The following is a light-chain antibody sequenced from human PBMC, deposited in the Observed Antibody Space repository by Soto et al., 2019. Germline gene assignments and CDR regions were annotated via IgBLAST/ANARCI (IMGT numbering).Light chain of an antibody. Sequence: DGRMNQSRATLSACVGDRVTITCRASQSINNWLAWYQQRPEKAPKLLTYKASTLETGVPSRFSGSGSGTEFTLTITGLQPDDFATYYCQHYNSYSEAFGQGTKV. CDR1: QSINNW. CDR2: KAS. CDR3: QHYNSYSEA. J-gene: IGKJ1*01. V-gene: IGKV1-5*03.